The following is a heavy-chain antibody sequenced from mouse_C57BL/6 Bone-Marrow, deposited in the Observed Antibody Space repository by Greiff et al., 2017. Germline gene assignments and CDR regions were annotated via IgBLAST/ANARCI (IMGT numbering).Heavy chain of an antibody. CDR2: IYPRDGST. CDR1: GYTFTDHT. D-gene: IGHD6-1*01. V-gene: IGHV1-78*01. J-gene: IGHJ4*01. CDR3: AKGVCDGAMDY. Sequence: VKLQESDAELVKPGASVKISCKVSGYTFTDHTIHWMKQRPEQGLEWIGYIYPRDGSTKYNEKFKGKATLTADKSSSTAYMQLNSLTSEDSAVYFCAKGVCDGAMDYWGQGTSVTVSS.